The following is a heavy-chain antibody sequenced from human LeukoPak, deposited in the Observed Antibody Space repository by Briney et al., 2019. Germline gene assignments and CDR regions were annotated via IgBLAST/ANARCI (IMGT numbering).Heavy chain of an antibody. CDR2: IYSDRRT. D-gene: IGHD3-22*01. V-gene: IGHV3-53*01. CDR1: VFTVSSNY. Sequence: GGSLRLSCSASVFTVSSNYMSWVRRAPGKGPEWVAIIYSDRRTFHAVSVQGRFTVSRDNSKSTLYLQMNSLRAEDTAVYYCAKSSYYDSSGYYREYYFDYWGQGTLVTVSS. J-gene: IGHJ4*02. CDR3: AKSSYYDSSGYYREYYFDY.